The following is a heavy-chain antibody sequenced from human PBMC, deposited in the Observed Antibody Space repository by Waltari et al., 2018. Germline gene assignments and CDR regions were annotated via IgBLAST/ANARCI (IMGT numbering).Heavy chain of an antibody. Sequence: EVQLVESGGGLVQPGGSLRLSCTASGCSSRTSWMGWVRQAPGKGLEWVANINQDGSEKYYVDSVEGRFTISRDNAKNSVFLQMSSLKDEDTAVYYCAREVALPSSYYYMDVWGKGSTVSVSS. V-gene: IGHV3-7*01. CDR3: AREVALPSSYYYMDV. CDR1: GCSSRTSW. J-gene: IGHJ6*03. D-gene: IGHD5-12*01. CDR2: INQDGSEK.